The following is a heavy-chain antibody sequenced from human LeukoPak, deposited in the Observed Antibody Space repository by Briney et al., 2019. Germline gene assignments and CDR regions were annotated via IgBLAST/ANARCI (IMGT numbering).Heavy chain of an antibody. CDR1: GFTFRSYE. CDR2: ISGSGSTI. V-gene: IGHV3-48*03. D-gene: IGHD1-7*01. J-gene: IGHJ4*02. Sequence: GGSLRLSCAASGFTFRSYEMNWVRQAPGQGLEWVSYISGSGSTIYYADSVQGRFTISRDNAKNSLYLQMNSLRAEDTAVYYCARELSGTTSYYFDYWGQGTLVTVSS. CDR3: ARELSGTTSYYFDY.